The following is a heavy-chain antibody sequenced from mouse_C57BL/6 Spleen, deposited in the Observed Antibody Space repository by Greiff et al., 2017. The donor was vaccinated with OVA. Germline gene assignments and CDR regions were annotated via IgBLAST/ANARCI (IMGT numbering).Heavy chain of an antibody. CDR2: ISDGGSYT. Sequence: EVQLVESGGGLVKPGGSLKLSCAASGFTFSSYAMSWVRQTPEKRLEWVATISDGGSYTYYPDNVKGRFTISRDNAKNNLYLQMSHLKSEDTAMYYCARDETGRYFDVWGTGTTVTVSS. V-gene: IGHV5-4*01. CDR1: GFTFSSYA. J-gene: IGHJ1*03. CDR3: ARDETGRYFDV.